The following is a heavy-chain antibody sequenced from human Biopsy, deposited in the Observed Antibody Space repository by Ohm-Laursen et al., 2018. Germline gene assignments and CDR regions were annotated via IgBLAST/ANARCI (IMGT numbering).Heavy chain of an antibody. CDR3: VHRRMTPSEFDY. J-gene: IGHJ4*02. Sequence: TQTLPLTCAFSGFSLTSRGEGVGWLRQPPGTAPEWLALIYWDDDKFYNPSLESRLTITKDNSKNQVLLIMTNMDPVDTATYFCVHRRMTPSEFDYWGQGTLVTVSS. V-gene: IGHV2-5*02. CDR1: GFSLTSRGEG. CDR2: IYWDDDK.